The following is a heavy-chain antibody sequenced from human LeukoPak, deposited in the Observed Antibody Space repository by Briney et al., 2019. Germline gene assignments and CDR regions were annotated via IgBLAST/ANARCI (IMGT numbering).Heavy chain of an antibody. D-gene: IGHD3-10*01. V-gene: IGHV1-18*01. Sequence: ASVKVSCKASGYTFTNYGVSWVRQAPGQGLEWMGWISPYNGNTNDAQRFQGGVTVTSDTSTNTAYMELRSLRSDDTAVYYCARESGSSDAFDLWGRGTTVTVSS. CDR2: ISPYNGNT. CDR1: GYTFTNYG. CDR3: ARESGSSDAFDL. J-gene: IGHJ3*01.